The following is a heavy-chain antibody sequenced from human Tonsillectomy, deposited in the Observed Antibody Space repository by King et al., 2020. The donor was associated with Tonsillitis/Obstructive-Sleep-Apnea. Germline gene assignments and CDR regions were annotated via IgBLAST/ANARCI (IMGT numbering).Heavy chain of an antibody. J-gene: IGHJ4*02. CDR2: IITRLGIA. V-gene: IGHV1-69*09. CDR1: GGTFSSYV. D-gene: IGHD5-24*01. CDR3: ARVRGDGYNFPFDY. Sequence: VQLVESGAEVKKPGSSVKVSCKASGGTFSSYVISWVRQAPGQGLEWMGRIITRLGIANYAQKSQGRVTITADKSTSTAYMELSSLTFEDTAIYYCARVRGDGYNFPFDYWGQGTLVTVSS.